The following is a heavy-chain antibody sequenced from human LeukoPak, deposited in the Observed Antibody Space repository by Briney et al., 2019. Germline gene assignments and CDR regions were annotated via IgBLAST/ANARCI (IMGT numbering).Heavy chain of an antibody. Sequence: SETRSLTCTVSGGSISSYYWSWIRQPPGKGLEWIGYIYYSGSTNYNPSPKSRVTISVDTSKNQFSLKLSSVTAADTAVYYCARAAPRRRDYYYYGMDVWGQGTTVTVSS. J-gene: IGHJ6*02. D-gene: IGHD1-1*01. CDR2: IYYSGST. CDR1: GGSISSYY. CDR3: ARAAPRRRDYYYYGMDV. V-gene: IGHV4-59*01.